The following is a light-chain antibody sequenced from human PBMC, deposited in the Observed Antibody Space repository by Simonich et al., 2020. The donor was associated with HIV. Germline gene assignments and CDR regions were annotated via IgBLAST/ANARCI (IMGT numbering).Light chain of an antibody. CDR1: QSVSSN. Sequence: EIVMTQSPATLSVSPGERATLSCRASQSVSSNLAWYQQKPGQAPTLLIYDASTRATGNPARFSGSGSGTEFTLTINRMQSEDFAVYYCQQYNNWPRTFGLGTKVEMK. J-gene: IGKJ1*01. CDR2: DAS. V-gene: IGKV3-15*01. CDR3: QQYNNWPRT.